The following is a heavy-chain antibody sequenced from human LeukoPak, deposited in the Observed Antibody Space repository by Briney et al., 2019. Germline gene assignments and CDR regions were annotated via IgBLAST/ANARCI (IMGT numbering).Heavy chain of an antibody. J-gene: IGHJ1*01. D-gene: IGHD2-8*01. CDR1: GGSISTSNYY. CDR3: ARDPGNGYFQH. CDR2: IFYSGST. V-gene: IGHV4-39*07. Sequence: PSETLSLTCTVSGGSISTSNYYWGWIRQPPGKGLEWIGNIFYSGSTYYSPSLRSRVTISLDTSRNQFSLKLNSVTAADTAVYYCARDPGNGYFQHWGQGTLVTVSS.